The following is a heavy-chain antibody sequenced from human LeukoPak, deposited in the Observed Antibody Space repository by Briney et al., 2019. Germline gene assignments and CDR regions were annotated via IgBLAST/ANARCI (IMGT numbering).Heavy chain of an antibody. CDR2: IRSDGSEK. CDR1: GFPFSNYG. J-gene: IGHJ4*02. Sequence: GGSLRLSCTASGFPFSNYGVHWVRQAPGKGLEWVAFIRSDGSEKYYADSVKGRFIISRDNFKNTLYLQMNSLRAEDTAVYYCAIRGLRYFDEGNYWGQGTLVTVSS. V-gene: IGHV3-30*02. CDR3: AIRGLRYFDEGNY. D-gene: IGHD3-9*01.